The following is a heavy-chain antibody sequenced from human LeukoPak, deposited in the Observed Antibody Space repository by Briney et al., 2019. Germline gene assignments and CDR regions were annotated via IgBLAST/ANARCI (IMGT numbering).Heavy chain of an antibody. CDR2: ISPSGTVI. J-gene: IGHJ4*02. CDR3: ARDYNC. D-gene: IGHD3-10*01. Sequence: GGSLRLSCSASGFAFTDYYMSWIRQAPGKGLEWVSYISPSGTVIYYGGSVKGRFTISRDNAKKSLYLQMNSLRAEDTAVYYCARDYNCWGQGTLVTVSS. V-gene: IGHV3-11*01. CDR1: GFAFTDYY.